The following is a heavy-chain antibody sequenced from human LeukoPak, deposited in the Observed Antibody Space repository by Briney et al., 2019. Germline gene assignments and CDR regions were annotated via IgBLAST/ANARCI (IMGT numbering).Heavy chain of an antibody. CDR3: ARGRRYCGGDCYVPYYFDY. J-gene: IGHJ4*02. V-gene: IGHV3-53*01. CDR2: DGST. D-gene: IGHD2-21*02. Sequence: DGSTYYADSVKGRFTISRDNSKNTVYLQMNSLRAEDTAVYYCARGRRYCGGDCYVPYYFDYWGQGTLVTVPS.